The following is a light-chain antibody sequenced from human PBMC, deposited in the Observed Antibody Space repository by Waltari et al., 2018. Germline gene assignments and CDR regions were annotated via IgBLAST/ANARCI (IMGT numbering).Light chain of an antibody. Sequence: DIQMTQSPSTLSASVGDRVTITCRASQSISKLAWYQQKPGKAPNHLIYKAATLQSGVPSRFSGSGYGTEFTLTISSLQPDDFATYYCQQYNSYPLTFGGGTKVEIK. V-gene: IGKV1-5*03. CDR2: KAA. CDR1: QSISK. CDR3: QQYNSYPLT. J-gene: IGKJ4*01.